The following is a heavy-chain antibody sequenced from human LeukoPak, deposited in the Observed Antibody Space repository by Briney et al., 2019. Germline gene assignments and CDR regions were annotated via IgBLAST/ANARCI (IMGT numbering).Heavy chain of an antibody. CDR3: ARLLGRYAYVFYFDF. V-gene: IGHV1-18*01. CDR2: ISVYNGNT. D-gene: IGHD3-16*01. Sequence: VASVKVSCKASGYTFTTYDISWVRQAPGQGLEWMGWISVYNGNTNYAQKFHGRVTMTTDTSTSTAYMELRSLRSDDTAVYYCARLLGRYAYVFYFDFWGQGTLVTVSS. J-gene: IGHJ4*02. CDR1: GYTFTTYD.